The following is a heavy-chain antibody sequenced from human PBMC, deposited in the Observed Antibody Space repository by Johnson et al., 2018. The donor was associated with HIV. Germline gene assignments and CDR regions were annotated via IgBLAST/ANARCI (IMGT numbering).Heavy chain of an antibody. V-gene: IGHV3-30-3*01. CDR1: GFIFSTYA. Sequence: QVQLVESGGGVVQPGRSLRLSCAASGFIFSTYAMHWVRQAPGKGLEWMAVISFDGSNKYYADSVKGRFTIPRDNSKNTLYLRMNSLRAEDTAVYYCAKGGLRFNMVRGGSDAFDIWGQGTMVTVSS. CDR2: ISFDGSNK. D-gene: IGHD3-10*01. J-gene: IGHJ3*02. CDR3: AKGGLRFNMVRGGSDAFDI.